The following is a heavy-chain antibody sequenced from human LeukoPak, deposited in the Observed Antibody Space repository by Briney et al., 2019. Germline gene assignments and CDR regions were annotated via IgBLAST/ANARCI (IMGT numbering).Heavy chain of an antibody. CDR2: ISGSGGST. D-gene: IGHD3-10*01. J-gene: IGHJ4*02. V-gene: IGHV3-23*01. CDR1: GFTFSSYA. CDR3: AKSTMVRGVIMATLDY. Sequence: PGGSLRLSCVASGFTFSSYAMSWVCQAPGKGLEWVSAISGSGGSTYYADSVKGRFTISRDNSKNTLYLQMNSLRAEDTAVCYCAKSTMVRGVIMATLDYWGQGTLVTVSS.